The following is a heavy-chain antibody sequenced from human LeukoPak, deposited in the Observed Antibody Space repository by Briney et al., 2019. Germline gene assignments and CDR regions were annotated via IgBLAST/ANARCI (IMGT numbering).Heavy chain of an antibody. Sequence: ASVKVSCKASGYTFTGYYMHWVRQAPGQGLEWMGWINPNSGDTNYAQKFQGRVTMTRDTSISTAYMELSRLRSDDTAVYYCATLWGSGGMDVWGQGTTVTVSS. CDR2: INPNSGDT. CDR3: ATLWGSGGMDV. D-gene: IGHD3-16*01. CDR1: GYTFTGYY. J-gene: IGHJ6*02. V-gene: IGHV1-2*02.